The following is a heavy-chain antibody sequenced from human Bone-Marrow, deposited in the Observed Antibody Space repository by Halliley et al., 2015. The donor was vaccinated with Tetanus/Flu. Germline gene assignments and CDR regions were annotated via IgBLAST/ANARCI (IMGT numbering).Heavy chain of an antibody. V-gene: IGHV4-59*01. Sequence: HSGSTTYNPSLKSRVTISGDTSKNQFSLRLSSVTAADTAVYYCARVGPVSYGMDVWGRGTTVIVS. CDR3: ARVGPVSYGMDV. CDR2: HSGST. J-gene: IGHJ6*02.